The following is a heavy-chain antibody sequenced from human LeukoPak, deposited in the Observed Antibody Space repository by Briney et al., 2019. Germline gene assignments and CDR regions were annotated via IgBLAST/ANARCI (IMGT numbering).Heavy chain of an antibody. J-gene: IGHJ5*02. CDR2: ISGSGDST. CDR3: AKGFRGSWYDWFDP. CDR1: GFTFNNYA. Sequence: GGSLRLSCSASGFTFNNYAMTWVRQAPGKGLEWVSTISGSGDSTYYADSVKGRFTISRDNSKNTLQLQMIRLRVEDTAVYYCAKGFRGSWYDWFDPWGQGTLVTVSS. D-gene: IGHD6-13*01. V-gene: IGHV3-23*01.